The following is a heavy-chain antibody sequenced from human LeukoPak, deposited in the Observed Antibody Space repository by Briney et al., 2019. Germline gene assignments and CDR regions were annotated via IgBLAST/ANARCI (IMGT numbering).Heavy chain of an antibody. CDR2: IDWDDDK. V-gene: IGHV2-70*11. CDR1: GFSLSTSGMC. J-gene: IGHJ3*02. CDR3: ARRTRAAHDAFDI. D-gene: IGHD6-6*01. Sequence: SGPALVKPTQTLTLTCTFSGFSLSTSGMCVSWIRQPPGKALEWLARIDWDDDKYYSTSLKTRLTTSKDTSKNQVVLTMTNMDPVDTATYYCARRTRAAHDAFDIWGLGTMVTVSS.